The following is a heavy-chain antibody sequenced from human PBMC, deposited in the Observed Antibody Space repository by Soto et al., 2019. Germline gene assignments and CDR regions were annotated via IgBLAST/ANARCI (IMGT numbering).Heavy chain of an antibody. CDR1: GDSVSSNSAA. D-gene: IGHD3-3*01. Sequence: QTLSLTCAISGDSVSSNSAAWNWIRQSPSRGLEWLGRTYYRSKWYNDYAVSVKSRITINPDTSKNQFSLQLNSVTPEDTAVYYCARAPLHSSWSFCNYFDYWGQGTLVTVSS. CDR2: TYYRSKWYN. CDR3: ARAPLHSSWSFCNYFDY. V-gene: IGHV6-1*01. J-gene: IGHJ4*02.